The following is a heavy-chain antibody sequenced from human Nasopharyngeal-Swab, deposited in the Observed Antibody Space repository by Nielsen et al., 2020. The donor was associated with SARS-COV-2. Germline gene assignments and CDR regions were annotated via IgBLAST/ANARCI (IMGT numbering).Heavy chain of an antibody. Sequence: VSVKVSCKASGHTFTSYDINWVRQATGQGLEWMGWMNPNSGNTGYAQKFQGRVTMTRNTSTSTAYMELSSLRSEDTAVYYCARRRVPAATNWFDPWGQGTLVTVSS. V-gene: IGHV1-8*01. CDR3: ARRRVPAATNWFDP. CDR1: GHTFTSYD. CDR2: MNPNSGNT. D-gene: IGHD2-2*01. J-gene: IGHJ5*02.